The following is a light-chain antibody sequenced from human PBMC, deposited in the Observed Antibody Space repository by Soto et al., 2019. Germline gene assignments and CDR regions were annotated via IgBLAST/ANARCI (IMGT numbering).Light chain of an antibody. CDR2: AAS. CDR3: PQYHNWPPEVT. V-gene: IGKV3-15*01. CDR1: QSVNSN. J-gene: IGKJ3*01. Sequence: EIVMTQSPATLSVSPGERATLSCRASQSVNSNLAWYQHKPGQAPRLLIYAASTRATGIPARFSGSGSGTEFTLTIDSLQSEDFALYYCPQYHNWPPEVTFGPGTRVDIK.